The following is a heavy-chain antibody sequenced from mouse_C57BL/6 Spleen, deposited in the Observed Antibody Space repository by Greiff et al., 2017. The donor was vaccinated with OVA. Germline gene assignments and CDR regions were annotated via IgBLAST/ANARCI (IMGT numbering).Heavy chain of an antibody. CDR2: INPNNGGT. Sequence: EVQLQQSGPELVKPGASVKISCKASGYTFTDYYMNWVKQSHGKSLEWIGDINPNNGGTSYNQKFKGKATLTVDKSSSTAYMELRSLTSEDSAVYYCARAGYYDYGWFAYWGQGTLVTVSA. CDR1: GYTFTDYY. V-gene: IGHV1-26*01. D-gene: IGHD2-4*01. J-gene: IGHJ3*01. CDR3: ARAGYYDYGWFAY.